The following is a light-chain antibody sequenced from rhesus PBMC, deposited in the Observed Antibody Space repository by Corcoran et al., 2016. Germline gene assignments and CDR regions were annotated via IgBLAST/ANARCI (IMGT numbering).Light chain of an antibody. CDR1: SSDIGRYNY. CDR3: SAVGPSDTYI. V-gene: IGLV2-11*01. Sequence: QSAPIQSPSVSGSLGQSVTISCTGTSSDIGRYNYVSWYRQQPGPTTELLIYIVNMRPSGVSDRFSGSKSGNTASLTISGLQAEDEVDYYCSAVGPSDTYIFGSGTRLTVL. CDR2: IVN. J-gene: IGLJ1*01.